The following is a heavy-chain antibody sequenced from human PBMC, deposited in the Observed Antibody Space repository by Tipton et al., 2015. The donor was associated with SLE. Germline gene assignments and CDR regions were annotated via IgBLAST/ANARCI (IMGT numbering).Heavy chain of an antibody. CDR1: GFTFSSYG. V-gene: IGHV3-30*02. CDR3: ARENRYWYRGMDV. D-gene: IGHD2-15*01. CDR2: VRFDGSKK. Sequence: SLRLSCAASGFTFSSYGMHWVRQAPGKGLEWVAFVRFDGSKKYYVDSLKDRLSISRDNSKKVVYVQMNSLRTEDTAIYYCARENRYWYRGMDVWGRGTTVTVSS. J-gene: IGHJ6*02.